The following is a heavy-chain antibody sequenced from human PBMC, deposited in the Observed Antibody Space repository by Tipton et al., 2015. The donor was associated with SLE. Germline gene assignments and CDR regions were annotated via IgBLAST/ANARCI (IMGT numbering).Heavy chain of an antibody. V-gene: IGHV3-7*01. CDR1: GFTFSSYW. D-gene: IGHD3-3*01. CDR3: TTVRRSDYDFWRNKIYYYMDV. CDR2: IKQDGSEK. Sequence: QLVQSGGGLVQPGGSLRLSCAASGFTFSSYWMSWVRQAPGKGLEWVANIKQDGSEKNYWDSVKGRFTISRDNAKNSLYLQMNSLRAEDTAVDYCTTVRRSDYDFWRNKIYYYMDVWGKGTTVTISS. J-gene: IGHJ6*03.